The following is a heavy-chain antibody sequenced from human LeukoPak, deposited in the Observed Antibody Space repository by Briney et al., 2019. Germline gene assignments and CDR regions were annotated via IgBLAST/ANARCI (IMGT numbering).Heavy chain of an antibody. V-gene: IGHV4-38-2*02. CDR1: GYSISSDYY. J-gene: IGHJ4*02. CDR2: IYNSGST. Sequence: PSETLSLTCTVSGYSISSDYYWGWIRQPPGQGLEWIGSIYNSGSTYYNPSLQSRVTISVDTSKNQFSLKLSSVTAADTAVYYCARDGTSLGERFDYWGQGTLVTVSS. D-gene: IGHD3-16*01. CDR3: ARDGTSLGERFDY.